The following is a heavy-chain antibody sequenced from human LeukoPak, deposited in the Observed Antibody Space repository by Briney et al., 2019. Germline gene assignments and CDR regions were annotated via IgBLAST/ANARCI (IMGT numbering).Heavy chain of an antibody. D-gene: IGHD3-3*01. Sequence: SETLPLTCAVYGGSFSGYYWSWIRQPPGKGLEWIGEINHSGSTNYNPSLKSRVTISVDTSKNQFSLKLSSVTAADTAVYYCARGVGWLPGYWGQGTLVTVSS. CDR3: ARGVGWLPGY. J-gene: IGHJ4*02. CDR1: GGSFSGYY. V-gene: IGHV4-34*01. CDR2: INHSGST.